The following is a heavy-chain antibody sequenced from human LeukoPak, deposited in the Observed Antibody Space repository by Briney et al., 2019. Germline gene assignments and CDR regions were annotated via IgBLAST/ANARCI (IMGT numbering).Heavy chain of an antibody. D-gene: IGHD3-10*01. CDR1: GGSISSYY. V-gene: IGHV4-59*13. J-gene: IGHJ5*02. CDR3: ARKYGSGSYHGFDP. CDR2: IYYSGST. Sequence: SETLSLTRSVSGGSISSYYWSWIRQPPGKGLEWIGYIYYSGSTNYNPSLSSRVTISVDTSKNQFSLKLSSVTAADTAVYYCARKYGSGSYHGFDPWGQGTLVIVSS.